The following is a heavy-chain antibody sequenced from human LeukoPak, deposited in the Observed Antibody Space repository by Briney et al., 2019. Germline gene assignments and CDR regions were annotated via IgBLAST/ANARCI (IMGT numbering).Heavy chain of an antibody. Sequence: SETLSLTCTVSGGSLSSYYWSWIRQPPGKGLEWIGYIYYSGSTNYNPSLKSRVTISVDTSKNQFSLKLSSVTAADTAVYYCARVGENWNDDFLFDYWGQGTLVTVSS. J-gene: IGHJ4*02. CDR3: ARVGENWNDDFLFDY. CDR1: GGSLSSYY. V-gene: IGHV4-59*01. D-gene: IGHD1-1*01. CDR2: IYYSGST.